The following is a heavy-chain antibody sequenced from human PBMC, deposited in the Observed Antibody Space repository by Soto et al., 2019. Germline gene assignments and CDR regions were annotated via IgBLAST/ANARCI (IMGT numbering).Heavy chain of an antibody. Sequence: GGSLRLSCAASGFTVSSNYMSWVRQAPGKGLEWVSVIYSGGSTYYADSVKGRFTISRHNSKNTLYLQMNSLRAEDTAVYYCARGYYDILTGYWPGAFDIWGQGTMVTVSS. J-gene: IGHJ3*02. CDR3: ARGYYDILTGYWPGAFDI. V-gene: IGHV3-53*04. CDR1: GFTVSSNY. D-gene: IGHD3-9*01. CDR2: IYSGGST.